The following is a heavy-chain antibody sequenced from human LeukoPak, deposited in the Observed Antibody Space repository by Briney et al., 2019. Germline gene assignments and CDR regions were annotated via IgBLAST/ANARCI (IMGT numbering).Heavy chain of an antibody. CDR2: ITSDGGST. V-gene: IGHV3-74*01. Sequence: LSLTCTVSGGSISSSSYYWGWVRQVPGKGLVWVSRITSDGGSTAYADSVKGRFTISRDNAKNTLYLQMNSLRAEDTAVYYCARDRDGGKPAEFDPWGQGSLVIVSS. J-gene: IGHJ5*02. CDR3: ARDRDGGKPAEFDP. D-gene: IGHD4-23*01. CDR1: GGSISSSSYY.